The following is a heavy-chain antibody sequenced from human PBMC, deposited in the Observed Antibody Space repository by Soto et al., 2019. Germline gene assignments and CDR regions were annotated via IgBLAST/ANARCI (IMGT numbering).Heavy chain of an antibody. CDR3: ARTGEGHHDFLDY. J-gene: IGHJ4*02. V-gene: IGHV3-48*03. D-gene: IGHD1-1*01. Sequence: LRLSCAASGFTFSSYGMNWVRQTPGKGLEWVSYISSSGSTIHYADSVKGRFTISRDNAKSSLYLQMDSLRAEDTVVYYCARTGEGHHDFLDYWGQGILVTVSS. CDR1: GFTFSSYG. CDR2: ISSSGSTI.